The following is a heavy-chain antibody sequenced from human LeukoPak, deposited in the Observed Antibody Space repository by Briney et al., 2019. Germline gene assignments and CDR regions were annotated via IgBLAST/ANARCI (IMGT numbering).Heavy chain of an antibody. CDR1: GFTFSAYA. Sequence: GGSLRLSCAASGFTFSAYAMTWVRQGPGTGLECVSTIATSDAYTYYADSVKGRFTISGDNSKNTVYLQMNSLRAEDTALYYCAKGGVYGDYYFDYWGQGTLVTVSS. V-gene: IGHV3-23*01. CDR2: IATSDAYT. D-gene: IGHD4-17*01. J-gene: IGHJ4*02. CDR3: AKGGVYGDYYFDY.